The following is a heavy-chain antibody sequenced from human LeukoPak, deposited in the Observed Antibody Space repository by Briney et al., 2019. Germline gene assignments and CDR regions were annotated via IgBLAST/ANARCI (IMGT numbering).Heavy chain of an antibody. CDR1: GGSFSGYY. CDR3: ARGRSSGWYNNYFDY. CDR2: INHSGST. D-gene: IGHD6-19*01. J-gene: IGHJ4*02. Sequence: KPSETLSLTCAVYGGSFSGYYWSWIRQPPGKGLEWIGEINHSGSTNYNPSLKSRVTISVDTSKNQFSLKLSSVTAADTAVYYCARGRSSGWYNNYFDYWAREPWSPSPQ. V-gene: IGHV4-34*01.